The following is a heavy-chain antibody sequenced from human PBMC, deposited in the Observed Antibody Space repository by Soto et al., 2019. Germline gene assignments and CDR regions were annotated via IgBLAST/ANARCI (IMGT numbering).Heavy chain of an antibody. V-gene: IGHV3-53*04. D-gene: IGHD5-12*01. CDR1: GFTVSSNY. CDR3: ARGGGYDPRAYYYYYMDV. J-gene: IGHJ6*03. CDR2: IYSGGST. Sequence: EVQLVESGGGLVQPGGSLRLSCAASGFTVSSNYMSWVRQAPGKGLEWVSVIYSGGSTYYADSVKGRFTISRHNSKNTLYLQMNSLRAEDTAVYYCARGGGYDPRAYYYYYMDVWGKGTTVTVSS.